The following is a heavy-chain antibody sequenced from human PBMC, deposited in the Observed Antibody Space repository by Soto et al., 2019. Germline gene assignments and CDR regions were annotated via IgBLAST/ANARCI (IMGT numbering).Heavy chain of an antibody. CDR2: ISSSSYI. CDR1: GFTCSSYS. Sequence: GGSLRLSCAASGFTCSSYSMNWVRQAPGKGLEWVSSISSSSYIYYADSVKGRFTISRDNAKNSLYLQMNSLRAEDAAVYYCARVDTAMVTPYRHFDYWGQGTLVTVSS. CDR3: ARVDTAMVTPYRHFDY. V-gene: IGHV3-21*01. D-gene: IGHD5-18*01. J-gene: IGHJ4*02.